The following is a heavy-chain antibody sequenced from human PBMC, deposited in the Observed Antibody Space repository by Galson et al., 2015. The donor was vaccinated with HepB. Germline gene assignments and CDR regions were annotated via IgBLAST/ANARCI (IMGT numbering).Heavy chain of an antibody. D-gene: IGHD3-10*01. V-gene: IGHV1-46*01. Sequence: SVKVSCKASGYTLLSYYMHWVRQAPGQGLEWMGMINPSDGSTSYAQTFQGRVAMTRDTSTSTVYMELSSLRSEDTAVYYCARGFGGDADFDYWGQGTLVIVSS. CDR3: ARGFGGDADFDY. CDR1: GYTLLSYY. J-gene: IGHJ4*02. CDR2: INPSDGST.